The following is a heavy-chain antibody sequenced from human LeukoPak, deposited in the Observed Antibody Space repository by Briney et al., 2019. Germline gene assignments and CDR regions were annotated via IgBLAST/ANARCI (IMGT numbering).Heavy chain of an antibody. D-gene: IGHD6-6*01. CDR1: GFTFSDYG. CDR3: ARGGAARPDY. CDR2: ISSSSRSI. J-gene: IGHJ4*02. V-gene: IGHV3-48*01. Sequence: GGSLRLSCAASGFTFSDYGMDWVRQAPGKGLEWISYISSSSRSIYYADSVKGRFTISRDNAKNSVFLQMNSLRAEDTAVYYCARGGAARPDYWGQGTLVTVSS.